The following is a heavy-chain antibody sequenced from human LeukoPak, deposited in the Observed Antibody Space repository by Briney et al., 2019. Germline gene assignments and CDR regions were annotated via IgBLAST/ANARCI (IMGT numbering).Heavy chain of an antibody. CDR2: ISYDGSNK. D-gene: IGHD3-16*01. J-gene: IGHJ6*02. V-gene: IGHV3-30-3*01. CDR3: ARGGGLDV. Sequence: GRSLRLSCAASGFTFSSYAMHWVRQAPGKGLEWVAVISYDGSNKYYADSVKGRFTISRDNSKNTLYLQMNSLRAEDTAVYFCARGGGLDVWGQGATVTVSS. CDR1: GFTFSSYA.